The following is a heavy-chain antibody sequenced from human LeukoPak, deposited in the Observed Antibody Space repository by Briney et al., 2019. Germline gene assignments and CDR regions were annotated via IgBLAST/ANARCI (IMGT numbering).Heavy chain of an antibody. V-gene: IGHV3-48*03. CDR2: ITSTGSTK. Sequence: PGGSLRLSCVASGFTFSRHEMEWVRQAPGKGLEWVPYITSTGSTKYYADSVKGRFTISRDNAKNSLYLQMDSLRAEDTAVYYCARDRDTAYNPFDYWGQGTLVTVSS. CDR3: ARDRDTAYNPFDY. CDR1: GFTFSRHE. J-gene: IGHJ4*02. D-gene: IGHD1-1*01.